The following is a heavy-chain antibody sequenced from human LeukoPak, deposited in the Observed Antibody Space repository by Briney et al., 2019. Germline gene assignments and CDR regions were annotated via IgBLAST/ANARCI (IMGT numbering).Heavy chain of an antibody. D-gene: IGHD3-3*01. Sequence: GGSLRLSCVASGLAFSGYSMHWVRKAPGKGLEGVGVISYDGSDEYYTDSVKGRFTISRDNSKNTVYLQMNSLRADDTAVYYCARDFTPEWFDIHWGQGTLVTVS. CDR1: GLAFSGYS. CDR2: ISYDGSDE. V-gene: IGHV3-30*04. J-gene: IGHJ4*02. CDR3: ARDFTPEWFDIH.